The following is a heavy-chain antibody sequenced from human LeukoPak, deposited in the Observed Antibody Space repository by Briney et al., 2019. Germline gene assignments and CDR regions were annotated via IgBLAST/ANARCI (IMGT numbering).Heavy chain of an antibody. CDR2: ISSNGGST. V-gene: IGHV3-64D*09. CDR3: VKGGYSSSWYYFDY. J-gene: IGHJ4*02. CDR1: GFTFSSYA. Sequence: PGGSLRLSCSASGFTFSSYAMHWVRQAPGKGLEYVSAISSNGGSTYYADSVKGRFTISRDNSKNTPYLQMSSLRAEDTAVYYCVKGGYSSSWYYFDYWGQGTLVTVSS. D-gene: IGHD6-13*01.